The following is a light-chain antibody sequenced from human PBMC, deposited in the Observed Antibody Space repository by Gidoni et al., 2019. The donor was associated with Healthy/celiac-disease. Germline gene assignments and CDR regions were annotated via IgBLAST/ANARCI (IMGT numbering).Light chain of an antibody. CDR3: MQALQTRT. Sequence: SLPVTPGEPASISCRYSQSLLHRNGYTYLDWDLQKPGQSHQLLISVGSHRASGVPDSFSGSGSGTHFTLKSSRVEADDVGVYYCMQALQTRTFGQGTKVEIK. V-gene: IGKV2-28*01. CDR2: VGS. CDR1: QSLLHRNGYTY. J-gene: IGKJ1*01.